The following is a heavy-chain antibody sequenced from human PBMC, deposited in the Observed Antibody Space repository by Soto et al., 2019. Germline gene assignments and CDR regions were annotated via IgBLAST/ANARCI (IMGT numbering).Heavy chain of an antibody. CDR3: ARDGMVYATFDY. J-gene: IGHJ4*02. Sequence: PSETLSLTCAVYGGSFSGYYWSWIRQPPGKGLEWIGEINHSGSTNYNPSLKSRVTISVDTSKNQFSLKLSSVTAADTAVYYCARDGMVYATFDYWGQGTLVT. D-gene: IGHD2-8*01. V-gene: IGHV4-34*01. CDR2: INHSGST. CDR1: GGSFSGYY.